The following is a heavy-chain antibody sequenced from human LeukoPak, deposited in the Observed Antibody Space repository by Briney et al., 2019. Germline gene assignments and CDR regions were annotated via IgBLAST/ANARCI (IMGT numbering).Heavy chain of an antibody. Sequence: PSETLSLTCTVSGGSISSSSYYWGWIRHPPGKGLEWIGSIYYSGSTYYNPSLKSRVTISVDTSKNQFSLKLSSVTATDTAVYYCARPDYYYDSSGGDAFDIWGQGTMVTVSS. CDR3: ARPDYYYDSSGGDAFDI. V-gene: IGHV4-39*01. D-gene: IGHD3-22*01. J-gene: IGHJ3*02. CDR2: IYYSGST. CDR1: GGSISSSSYY.